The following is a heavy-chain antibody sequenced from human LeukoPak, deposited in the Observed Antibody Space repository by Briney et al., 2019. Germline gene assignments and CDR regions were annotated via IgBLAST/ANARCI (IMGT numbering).Heavy chain of an antibody. CDR1: GYTFTGYY. CDR3: AREFMVRGIPFDY. D-gene: IGHD3-10*01. V-gene: IGHV1-18*04. Sequence: ASVKVSCKASGYTFTGYYMHWVRQAPGQGLEGLGWISVYNGKTNFAQKIQGRVTMSKETSTRTAYLELRRLRLDDPAFHYCAREFMVRGIPFDYWGQGGLVSVCS. CDR2: ISVYNGKT. J-gene: IGHJ4*02.